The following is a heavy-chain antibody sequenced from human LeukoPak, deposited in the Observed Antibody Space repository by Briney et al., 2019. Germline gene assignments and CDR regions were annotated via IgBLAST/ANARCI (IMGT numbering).Heavy chain of an antibody. CDR2: INPNSGVT. V-gene: IGHV1-2*02. J-gene: IGHJ4*02. CDR1: GYTFTGYY. CDR3: ARAVAGIDY. D-gene: IGHD6-19*01. Sequence: GASVKVSCKASGYTFTGYYLHWVRQAPGQGLEWMGWINPNSGVTNYAQNFQGRVTMTRDTSISTGYMELSRPRSDDTALYYCARAVAGIDYWGQGTLVTVSS.